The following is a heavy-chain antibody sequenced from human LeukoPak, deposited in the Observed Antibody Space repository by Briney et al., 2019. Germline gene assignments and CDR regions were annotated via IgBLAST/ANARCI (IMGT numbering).Heavy chain of an antibody. CDR3: ARGPYSYDSSGAFDI. D-gene: IGHD3-22*01. Sequence: PSETLSLTCAVYGESFTDYFWSWIRQTPGKGLEWIGEISPSGGSRFFPPLKSRVTISVDTSKNQFSLKLSSVTAADTAVYFCARGPYSYDSSGAFDIWGQGTMVTVSS. CDR1: GESFTDYF. CDR2: ISPSGGS. V-gene: IGHV4-34*01. J-gene: IGHJ3*02.